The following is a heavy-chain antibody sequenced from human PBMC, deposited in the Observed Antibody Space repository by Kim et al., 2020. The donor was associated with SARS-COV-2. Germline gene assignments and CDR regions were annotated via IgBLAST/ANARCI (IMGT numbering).Heavy chain of an antibody. J-gene: IGHJ4*02. D-gene: IGHD3-22*01. V-gene: IGHV3-33*06. Sequence: DPVKGRFTNSRDNSKNTLNLQMNSLRAEDTAVYYCAKGRNYYDSSGYYFYWGQGTLVTVSS. CDR3: AKGRNYYDSSGYYFY.